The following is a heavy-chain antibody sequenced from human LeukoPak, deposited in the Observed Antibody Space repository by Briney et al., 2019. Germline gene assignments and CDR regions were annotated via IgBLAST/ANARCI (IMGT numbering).Heavy chain of an antibody. CDR2: ISGSGGST. CDR3: AKDRGVWFGESPFDY. Sequence: GGSLRLSCAASGFTFSSYAMSWVRQAPGEGLEWVSAISGSGGSTYYADSVKGRFTISRDNSKNTLYLQMNSLRAEDTAVYYCAKDRGVWFGESPFDYWGQGTLVTVSS. CDR1: GFTFSSYA. J-gene: IGHJ4*02. V-gene: IGHV3-23*01. D-gene: IGHD3-10*01.